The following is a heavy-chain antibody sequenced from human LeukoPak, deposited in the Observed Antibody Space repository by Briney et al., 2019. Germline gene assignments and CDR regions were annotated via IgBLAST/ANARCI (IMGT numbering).Heavy chain of an antibody. CDR2: INHSGST. V-gene: IGHV4-34*01. CDR1: GGSFSGYY. D-gene: IGHD3-3*01. Sequence: PSETLSPTCAVYGGSFSGYYWSWIRQPPGKGLEWIGEINHSGSTNYNPSLKSRVTISADTSKNQFSLKLSSVTAADTAVYYCARVRTIFGVVTNYYYYYYYMDVWGKGTTVTVSS. CDR3: ARVRTIFGVVTNYYYYYYYMDV. J-gene: IGHJ6*03.